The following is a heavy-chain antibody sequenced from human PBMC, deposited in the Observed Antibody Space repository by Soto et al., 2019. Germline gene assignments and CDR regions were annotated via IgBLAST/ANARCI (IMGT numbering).Heavy chain of an antibody. CDR2: INRDRTST. V-gene: IGHV3-74*01. CDR3: ARVGQGRYYFDY. Sequence: GGSLRLSCAGSGFTFSSYWMHWVRQAPGKGLVWVSRINRDRTSTSYADSVKGRFTISRDNAKNTLYLQMNSLRAEDTAVYYCARVGQGRYYFDYWGQGTLVTVSS. CDR1: GFTFSSYW. J-gene: IGHJ4*02.